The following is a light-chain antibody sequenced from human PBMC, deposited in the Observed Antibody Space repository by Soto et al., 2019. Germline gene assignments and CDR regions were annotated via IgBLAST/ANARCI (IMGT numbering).Light chain of an antibody. CDR3: AAWADSRVV. V-gene: IGLV1-47*01. Sequence: QSVLTQPPSASGTPGQRVTISCSGSSSNIGSNYVYWYQQLPGTAPKLLIYRNNQRPSGGPDRFSGSKAGTSASLAISGLRSEDEADYYCAAWADSRVVFVGGTELTVL. J-gene: IGLJ2*01. CDR1: SSNIGSNY. CDR2: RNN.